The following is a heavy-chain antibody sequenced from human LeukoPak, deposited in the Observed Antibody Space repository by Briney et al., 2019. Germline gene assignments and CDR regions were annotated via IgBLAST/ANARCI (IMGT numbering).Heavy chain of an antibody. Sequence: GGSLRLSCAASGFTFSDYTIRWVRQAPGKRLEYVSAITSNGGNIHYANSVKGRFTISRDNSKNSLYLQMGGLRTEDMAAYHCARVKAGATISDFYYYYMDVWGKGTTVTVSS. CDR3: ARVKAGATISDFYYYYMDV. CDR2: ITSNGGNI. V-gene: IGHV3-64*01. D-gene: IGHD1-26*01. CDR1: GFTFSDYT. J-gene: IGHJ6*03.